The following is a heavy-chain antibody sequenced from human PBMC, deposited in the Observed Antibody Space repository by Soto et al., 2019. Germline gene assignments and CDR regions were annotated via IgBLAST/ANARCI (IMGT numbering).Heavy chain of an antibody. D-gene: IGHD3-10*01. Sequence: QLQLQESGSGLVKPSQTLSLTCAVSGGSISSGGYSWSWIRQPPGKGLEWIGYIYHSGSTYYNPSLKSRVTISVDRSKNQFSLKLSSVTAADTAVYYCARDSGSGSYSWFDPWGQGTLVTVSS. V-gene: IGHV4-30-2*01. CDR1: GGSISSGGYS. CDR3: ARDSGSGSYSWFDP. CDR2: IYHSGST. J-gene: IGHJ5*02.